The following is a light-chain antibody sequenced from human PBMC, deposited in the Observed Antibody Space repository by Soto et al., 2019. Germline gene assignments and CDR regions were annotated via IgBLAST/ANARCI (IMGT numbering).Light chain of an antibody. CDR2: GAS. CDR1: QGVGSN. CDR3: QQRSNWPLT. Sequence: EVVLTQSPATLSVSPGDGGALSCRASQGVGSNLAWYQQKRGQAPRLLVYGASTRATGVPARFSGSGSGTEFTLTISSLGSEDFAVYYCQQRSNWPLTFGGGTKVDIK. V-gene: IGKV3-15*01. J-gene: IGKJ4*01.